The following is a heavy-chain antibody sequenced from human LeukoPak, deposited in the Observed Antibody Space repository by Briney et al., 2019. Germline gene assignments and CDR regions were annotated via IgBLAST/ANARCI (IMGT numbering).Heavy chain of an antibody. CDR1: GGSISSYY. J-gene: IGHJ4*02. Sequence: PSETLSPTCTVSGGSISSYYWSWIRQPAGKGLEWIGRIYTSGSTNYNPSLKSRVTMSVDTSKNQFSLKLSSVTAADTAVYYCARDRYDYVWGSYRPFDYWGQGTLVTVSS. V-gene: IGHV4-4*07. CDR2: IYTSGST. CDR3: ARDRYDYVWGSYRPFDY. D-gene: IGHD3-16*02.